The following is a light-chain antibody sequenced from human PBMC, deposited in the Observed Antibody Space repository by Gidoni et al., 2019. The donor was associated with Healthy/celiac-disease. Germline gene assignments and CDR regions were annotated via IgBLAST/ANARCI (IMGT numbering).Light chain of an antibody. CDR1: QDISNY. V-gene: IGKV1-33*01. Sequence: DIHMTPSPSSLSASLGDRVTITCQASQDISNYLNWYQQKPGKAPKLLIYDASNLETGVPSRFSGSGSGTDFTFTISSLQPEDIATYYCQQYDNLPLTFGGGTKVEIK. CDR3: QQYDNLPLT. J-gene: IGKJ4*01. CDR2: DAS.